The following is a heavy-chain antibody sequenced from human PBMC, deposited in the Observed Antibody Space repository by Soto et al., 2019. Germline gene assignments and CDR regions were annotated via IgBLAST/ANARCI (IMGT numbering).Heavy chain of an antibody. CDR1: GGTFSSYT. J-gene: IGHJ5*02. CDR2: IIPILGIA. CDR3: AGYCSSTSCYSGLWWFDP. D-gene: IGHD2-2*02. Sequence: QVQLVQSGAEVKKPGSSVKVSCKASGGTFSSYTISWVRQAPGQGLEWMGRIIPILGIANYAQKFQGRVTITADKSTSTAYMELSSLRSEDTAVYYCAGYCSSTSCYSGLWWFDPWGQGTLVNVSS. V-gene: IGHV1-69*02.